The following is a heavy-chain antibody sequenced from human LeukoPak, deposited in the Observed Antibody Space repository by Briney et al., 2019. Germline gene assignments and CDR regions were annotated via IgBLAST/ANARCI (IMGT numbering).Heavy chain of an antibody. CDR3: AKDIVGGGDDY. V-gene: IGHV3-21*01. D-gene: IGHD2-21*02. CDR2: ISSSSSYI. Sequence: GGSLRLSCAASGFTFSSYSMNWVRQAPGKGLEWVSSISSSSSYIYYADSVKGRFTISRDNAKNTLYLQMNSLRAEDTAVYYCAKDIVGGGDDYWGQGTLVIVSS. J-gene: IGHJ4*02. CDR1: GFTFSSYS.